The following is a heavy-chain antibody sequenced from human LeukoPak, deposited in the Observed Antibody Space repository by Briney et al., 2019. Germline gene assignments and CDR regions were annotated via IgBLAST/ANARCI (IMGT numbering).Heavy chain of an antibody. D-gene: IGHD2-21*02. J-gene: IGHJ4*02. CDR3: ARDHYHKIHSVMVTAPDY. CDR1: GYTFTSYG. V-gene: IGHV1-18*01. CDR2: ISAYNGNT. Sequence: GASVKVSCKASGYTFTSYGISWVRQAPGQGLEWMGWISAYNGNTNYAQKLQGRVTMTTDTSTSTAYMELSRLRSEDTAVYYCARDHYHKIHSVMVTAPDYWGQGTLVIVSS.